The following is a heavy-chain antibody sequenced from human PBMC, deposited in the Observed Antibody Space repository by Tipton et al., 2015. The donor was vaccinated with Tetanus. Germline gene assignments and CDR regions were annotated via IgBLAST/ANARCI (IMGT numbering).Heavy chain of an antibody. V-gene: IGHV3-21*01. Sequence: SLRLSCAASGFTFSNYNMNWVRQAPGKGLEWVSSISSSSSYIYYADSVKGRFTISRDNAKNSLYLQMNSLRAEDTAVYYCARMPWYSGSYGGGEYWGQGTLVTVSS. CDR3: ARMPWYSGSYGGGEY. CDR1: GFTFSNYN. J-gene: IGHJ4*02. CDR2: ISSSSSYI. D-gene: IGHD1-26*01.